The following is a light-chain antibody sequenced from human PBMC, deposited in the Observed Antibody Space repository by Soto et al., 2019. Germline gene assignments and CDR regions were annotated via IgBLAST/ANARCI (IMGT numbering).Light chain of an antibody. CDR1: SSKIGNNY. J-gene: IGLJ2*01. CDR3: GTWDSSLSAL. CDR2: ENN. Sequence: QSVLTQPPSVSAAPGQKVTISCSGSSSKIGNNYVSWYQQLPGTAPKLLIYENNKRPSGIPDRFSGSKSGTSATLGITGLQTGDEADYYCGTWDSSLSALFGGGTQLTVL. V-gene: IGLV1-51*02.